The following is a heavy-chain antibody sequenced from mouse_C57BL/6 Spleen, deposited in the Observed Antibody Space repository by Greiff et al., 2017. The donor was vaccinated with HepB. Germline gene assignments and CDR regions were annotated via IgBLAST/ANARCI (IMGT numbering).Heavy chain of an antibody. CDR3: ARRESYYYGSPPWFAY. J-gene: IGHJ3*01. V-gene: IGHV3-6*01. Sequence: EVQLQQSGPGLVKPSQSLSLTCSVTGYSITSGYYWNWIRQFPGNKLEWMGYISYDGSNNYNPSLKNRISITRDTSKNQFFLKLNSVTTEDTATYYCARRESYYYGSPPWFAYWGQGTLVTVSA. CDR1: GYSITSGYY. D-gene: IGHD1-1*01. CDR2: ISYDGSN.